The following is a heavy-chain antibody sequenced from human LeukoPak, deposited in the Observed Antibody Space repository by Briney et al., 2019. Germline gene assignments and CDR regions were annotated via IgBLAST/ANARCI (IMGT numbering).Heavy chain of an antibody. CDR3: ARVVLSCSSTSCYTYYYDGMDV. V-gene: IGHV4-30-4*01. D-gene: IGHD2-2*02. Sequence: SETLSLTCTVSGGSISSGDYNWIWLRQPPGTGLEWVGYIYYSGSTYYTPSLKSRVTISVDTSKNQFSLKLSSVTAADTAVYYCARVVLSCSSTSCYTYYYDGMDVWGQGTTVTVSS. CDR1: GGSISSGDYN. CDR2: IYYSGST. J-gene: IGHJ6*02.